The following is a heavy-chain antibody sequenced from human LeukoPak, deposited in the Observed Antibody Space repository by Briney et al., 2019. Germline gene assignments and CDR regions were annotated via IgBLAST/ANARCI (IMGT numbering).Heavy chain of an antibody. CDR1: GGSFSGYY. CDR2: INHSGST. J-gene: IGHJ6*04. Sequence: SETLPLTCAVYGGSFSGYYWSWIRQPPGKGLEWIGEINHSGSTNYNPSLKSRVTISVDTSKNQFSLKLSSVTAADTAVYYCARGRGYCSSTSCYRLYYYYYGMDVWGKGTTVTVSS. V-gene: IGHV4-34*01. D-gene: IGHD2-2*01. CDR3: ARGRGYCSSTSCYRLYYYYYGMDV.